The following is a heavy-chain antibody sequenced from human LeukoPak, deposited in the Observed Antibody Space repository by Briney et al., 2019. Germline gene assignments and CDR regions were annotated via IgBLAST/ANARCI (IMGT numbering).Heavy chain of an antibody. V-gene: IGHV3-30-3*01. J-gene: IGHJ4*02. CDR1: GFSLSAYQ. CDR2: ISYDGSNK. D-gene: IGHD3-3*01. Sequence: PGGSLRLSCVASGFSLSAYQMNWVRQAPGKGLEWVAVISYDGSNKYYADSVKGRFTISRDNSKNTLYLQMNSLRAEDTAVYYCARGEWTPDYWGQGTLVTVSS. CDR3: ARGEWTPDY.